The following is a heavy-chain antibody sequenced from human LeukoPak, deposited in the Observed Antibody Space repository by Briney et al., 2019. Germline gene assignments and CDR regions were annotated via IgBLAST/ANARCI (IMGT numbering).Heavy chain of an antibody. V-gene: IGHV3-74*01. CDR1: GFTXXXXX. Sequence: PGGSXRXSXAXSGFTXXXXXXXXXRQAPGKXXXWVSCXNXDGSSTRXXDSVXGXXXXSRDNAKNTLYLQMNSLRAEDTAVYYCVRDISDAFDIWGQGTMVTVSS. J-gene: IGHJ3*02. CDR2: XNXDGSST. CDR3: VRDISDAFDI. D-gene: IGHD3-9*01.